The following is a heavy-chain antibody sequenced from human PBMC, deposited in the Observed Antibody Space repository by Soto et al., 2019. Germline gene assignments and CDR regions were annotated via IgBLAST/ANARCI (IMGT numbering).Heavy chain of an antibody. V-gene: IGHV1-46*01. D-gene: IGHD6-13*01. Sequence: WASVKVSCKSSGYTFTDYYMHWVRQAPGQGLEWMGVVNPSGGSTRYSQKFQGRVTMTRDTSTSTVYMELSSLRSDDTAVYYCARAQMKQQFAPDDNWGQGTLVTV. CDR1: GYTFTDYY. CDR3: ARAQMKQQFAPDDN. J-gene: IGHJ4*02. CDR2: VNPSGGST.